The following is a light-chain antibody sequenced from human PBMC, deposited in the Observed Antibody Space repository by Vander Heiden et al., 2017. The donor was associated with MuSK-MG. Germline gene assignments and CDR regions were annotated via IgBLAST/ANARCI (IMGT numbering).Light chain of an antibody. Sequence: DIQMTQSPSSLSASVGDRVTITCRASQSISIYLNWYQQKPGKAPELLIHAASSLRSGVPSRFSGSGSGTDFTLTINSLQPEDFATYYCQQSYSTPRTFGQGTKLEIK. CDR2: AAS. J-gene: IGKJ2*02. CDR3: QQSYSTPRT. CDR1: QSISIY. V-gene: IGKV1-39*01.